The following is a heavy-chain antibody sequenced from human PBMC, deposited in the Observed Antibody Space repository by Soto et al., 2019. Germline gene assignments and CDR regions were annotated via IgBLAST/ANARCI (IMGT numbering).Heavy chain of an antibody. CDR2: IWYDGSNK. J-gene: IGHJ4*02. D-gene: IGHD1-26*01. CDR1: GFTFSSYG. Sequence: QVQLVESGGGVVQPGRSLRLSCAASGFTFSSYGMHWVRQAPGKGLEWVAVIWYDGSNKYYADSVKGRFTISRDNSKNTLYLQMNSLRAEDTAVYYCARELGAPPSGDFDYWGQGTLVTVSS. V-gene: IGHV3-33*01. CDR3: ARELGAPPSGDFDY.